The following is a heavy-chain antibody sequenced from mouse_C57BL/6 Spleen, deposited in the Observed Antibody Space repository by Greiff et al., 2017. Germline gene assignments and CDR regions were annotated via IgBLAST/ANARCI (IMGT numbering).Heavy chain of an antibody. CDR1: GYSFTGYY. J-gene: IGHJ2*01. CDR3: ARKGLYYGSSNYFDY. Sequence: EVQLQQSGPELVKPGASVKISCKASGYSFTGYYMNWVKQSPEKSLEWIGEINPSTGGTTYNQKFKAKATLTVDKAPSTAYMQLKSLTSEDSAVYYCARKGLYYGSSNYFDYWGQGTTLTVSS. CDR2: INPSTGGT. V-gene: IGHV1-42*01. D-gene: IGHD1-1*01.